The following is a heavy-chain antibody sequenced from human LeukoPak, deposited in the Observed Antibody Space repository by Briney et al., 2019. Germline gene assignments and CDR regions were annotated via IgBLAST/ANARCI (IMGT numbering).Heavy chain of an antibody. D-gene: IGHD2-2*01. V-gene: IGHV3-23*01. CDR2: ISASGGTT. J-gene: IGHJ4*02. CDR1: GFTFGNYA. CDR3: VKGYCSSTSCYGDY. Sequence: GGSLRLSCAASGFTFGNYAMNWVRQAPGKGLDWVSVISASGGTTYYADSVKGRFTISRDNSKNTRYLQMSSLRAEDTAVYYCVKGYCSSTSCYGDYWGQGALVTVAS.